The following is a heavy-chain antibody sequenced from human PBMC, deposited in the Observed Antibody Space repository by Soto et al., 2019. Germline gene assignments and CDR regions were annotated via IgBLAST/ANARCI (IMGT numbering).Heavy chain of an antibody. D-gene: IGHD2-15*01. Sequence: ASVKVSCKASGYTFTSYAISWVRQAPGQGLEWMGGIIPIFGTANYAQKFQGRVTVTADESTSTAYMELSSLRSEDTAVYYCARESRYCSGGSCYFLPGIDYWGQGTLVTVSS. V-gene: IGHV1-69*13. CDR2: IIPIFGTA. J-gene: IGHJ4*02. CDR1: GYTFTSYA. CDR3: ARESRYCSGGSCYFLPGIDY.